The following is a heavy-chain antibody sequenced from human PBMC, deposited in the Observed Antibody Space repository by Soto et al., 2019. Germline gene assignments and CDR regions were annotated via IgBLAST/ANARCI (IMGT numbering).Heavy chain of an antibody. CDR3: AKVSWVIYAFDI. J-gene: IGHJ3*02. CDR2: ISGSGGST. Sequence: GGSLRLSCAASGFTFSSYAMSWVRQAPGKGLEWVSAISGSGGSTYYADSVKGRFTISRANSKNTLYLQMNSLRAEDMAVYSFAKVSWVIYAFDIWGQGTMVTVSS. D-gene: IGHD3-16*02. V-gene: IGHV3-23*01. CDR1: GFTFSSYA.